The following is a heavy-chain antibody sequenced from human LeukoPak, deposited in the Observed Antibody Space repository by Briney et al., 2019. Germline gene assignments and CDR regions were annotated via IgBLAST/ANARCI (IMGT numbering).Heavy chain of an antibody. V-gene: IGHV1-2*02. J-gene: IGHJ4*02. CDR3: ARGDYYDSSVYYYD. Sequence: ASVKVSCKASGYTFTGYYMHWVRQAPGQGLEWMGWINPDSGGTNYAQKFQGRVTMTRDTPISTAYMDLSSLRSDDTAVYYCARGDYYDSSVYYYDWGQGTLVTVSS. D-gene: IGHD3-22*01. CDR1: GYTFTGYY. CDR2: INPDSGGT.